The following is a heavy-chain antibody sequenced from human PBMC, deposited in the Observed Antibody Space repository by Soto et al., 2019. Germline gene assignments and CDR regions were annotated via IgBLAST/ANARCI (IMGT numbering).Heavy chain of an antibody. CDR3: ARGWQRVTGTYDY. V-gene: IGHV4-31*11. J-gene: IGHJ4*02. D-gene: IGHD1-20*01. Sequence: QVQLQESGPGLVKPSQTLSLTCAVSGASLSSVGYYWHWIRQHPGKGLEWLGDIFDSGTTYYRPSPKSRLAISADTSNNQFSLRLTSVTAADTAVYYCARGWQRVTGTYDYWGQGTLVTVSS. CDR1: GASLSSVGYY. CDR2: IFDSGTT.